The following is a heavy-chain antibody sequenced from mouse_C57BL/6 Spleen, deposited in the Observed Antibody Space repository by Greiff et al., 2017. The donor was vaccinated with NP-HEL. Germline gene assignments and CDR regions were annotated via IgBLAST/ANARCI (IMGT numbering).Heavy chain of an antibody. J-gene: IGHJ3*01. D-gene: IGHD2-3*01. V-gene: IGHV5-16*01. CDR3: ARVDDGYSFWFAY. CDR2: INYDGSST. Sequence: EVQLVESEGGLVQPGSSMKLSCTASGFTFSDYYMAWVRQVPEKGLEWVANINYDGSSTYYLDSLKSRFIISRDNAKNILYLQMSSLKSEDTATYYCARVDDGYSFWFAYWGQGTLVTVSA. CDR1: GFTFSDYY.